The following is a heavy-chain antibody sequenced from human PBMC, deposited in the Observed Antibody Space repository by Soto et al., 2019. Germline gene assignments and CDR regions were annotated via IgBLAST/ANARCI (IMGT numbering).Heavy chain of an antibody. J-gene: IGHJ4*02. Sequence: SETLSLTCTVSGGSLSSSSYYWGWIRQPPGKGLEWIGSIYYSGSTYYNPSLKSRVTISVDTSKNQFSLKLSSVTAADTAVYYCATYYYGSGSYFNDYWGQGTLVTVSS. V-gene: IGHV4-39*01. CDR2: IYYSGST. CDR1: GGSLSSSSYY. CDR3: ATYYYGSGSYFNDY. D-gene: IGHD3-10*01.